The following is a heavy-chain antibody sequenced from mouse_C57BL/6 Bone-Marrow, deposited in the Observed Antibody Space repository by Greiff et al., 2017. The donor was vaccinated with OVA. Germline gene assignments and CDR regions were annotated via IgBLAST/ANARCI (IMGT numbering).Heavy chain of an antibody. CDR3: TRERYDYAMDY. J-gene: IGHJ4*01. CDR1: GFTFSSYA. Sequence: EVQEVESGEGLVKPGGSLKLSCAASGFTFSSYAMSWVRQTPEKRLEWVAYISSGGDYIYYADTVKGRFTISRDNARNTLYLQMSSLKSEDTAMYYCTRERYDYAMDYWGQGTSVTVSS. CDR2: ISSGGDYI. V-gene: IGHV5-9-1*02. D-gene: IGHD2-4*01.